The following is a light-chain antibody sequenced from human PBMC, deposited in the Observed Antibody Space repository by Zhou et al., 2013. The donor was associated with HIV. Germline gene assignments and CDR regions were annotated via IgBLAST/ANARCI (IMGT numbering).Light chain of an antibody. J-gene: IGKJ1*01. CDR1: QSVSSSY. CDR2: GTS. V-gene: IGKV3-20*01. Sequence: EIVLTQSPGTLSLSPGERATLSCRASQSVSSSYLAWYQQKPGQSPRLLIYGTSSRATGIPDRFSGGGSGTDFTLTISRLEPEDFAVYYCQQYGRSPKWTFGQGTKVEIK. CDR3: QQYGRSPKWT.